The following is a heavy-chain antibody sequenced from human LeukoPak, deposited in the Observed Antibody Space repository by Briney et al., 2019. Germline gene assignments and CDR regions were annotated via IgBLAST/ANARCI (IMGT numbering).Heavy chain of an antibody. CDR2: IWYDGSNK. V-gene: IGHV3-33*01. CDR3: ARERYYYDGSGHYYGHFDY. J-gene: IGHJ4*02. Sequence: GGSLRLSCAASGFTFSSYGMHWVRQAPGKGLEWVAVIWYDGSNKYYADSVKGRFTISRDNSKNTLYLQMNSLRAEDTAVYYCARERYYYDGSGHYYGHFDYWGQGTLVTVSS. D-gene: IGHD3-22*01. CDR1: GFTFSSYG.